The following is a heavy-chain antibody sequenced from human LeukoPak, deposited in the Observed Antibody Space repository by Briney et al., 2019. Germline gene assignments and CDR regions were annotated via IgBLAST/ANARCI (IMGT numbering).Heavy chain of an antibody. Sequence: SVNVSCKASGGTFSSKTIRGVRQAPGQGRECMGGIIPIFGTAKYAQNFQGRVTITADESTSAAYMELSSLRYEDTAVYCGAGVWCSGGSCYSSRGAFDIWGQGTMVTVSS. CDR2: IIPIFGTA. J-gene: IGHJ3*02. CDR1: GGTFSSKT. V-gene: IGHV1-69*13. D-gene: IGHD2-15*01. CDR3: AGVWCSGGSCYSSRGAFDI.